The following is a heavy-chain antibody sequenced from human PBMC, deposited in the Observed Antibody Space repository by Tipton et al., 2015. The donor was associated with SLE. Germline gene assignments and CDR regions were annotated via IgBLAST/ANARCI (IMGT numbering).Heavy chain of an antibody. Sequence: LRLSCAASGFTFSSYWMSWVRQAPGKGLEWVANIKQDGSEKYYVDSGKGRFTISRDNAKSSLYLQMNSLRAEDTAVYYCARVKVGGNWFDPWGQGTLVTVSS. J-gene: IGHJ5*02. CDR1: GFTFSSYW. CDR2: IKQDGSEK. CDR3: ARVKVGGNWFDP. V-gene: IGHV3-7*01. D-gene: IGHD3-22*01.